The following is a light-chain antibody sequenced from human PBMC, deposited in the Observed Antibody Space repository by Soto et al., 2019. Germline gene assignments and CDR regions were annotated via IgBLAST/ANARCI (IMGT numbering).Light chain of an antibody. CDR1: SSDVGGYKY. J-gene: IGLJ1*01. V-gene: IGLV2-14*01. CDR2: DVS. Sequence: QSVLTQPASVSGSPGQSITISCTGTSSDVGGYKYVSWYQQHPGKAPKLMIYDVSNRPSGVPNRFSGSKSGNTASLTISGLQAEDEADYYCSSYTSSSPYVFGTGTKLTVL. CDR3: SSYTSSSPYV.